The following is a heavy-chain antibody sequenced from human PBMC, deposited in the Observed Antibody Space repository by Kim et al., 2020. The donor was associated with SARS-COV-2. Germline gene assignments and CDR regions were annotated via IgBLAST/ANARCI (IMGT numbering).Heavy chain of an antibody. D-gene: IGHD3-10*01. Sequence: SETLSLTCAVYGGSFSGYYWSWIRQPPGKGLEWIGEINHSGSTNYNPSLKSRVTISVDTSKNQFSLKLSSVTAADTAVYYCARRSYYGSWRGFDPWGQGTLVTVSS. CDR2: INHSGST. CDR1: GGSFSGYY. CDR3: ARRSYYGSWRGFDP. J-gene: IGHJ5*02. V-gene: IGHV4-34*01.